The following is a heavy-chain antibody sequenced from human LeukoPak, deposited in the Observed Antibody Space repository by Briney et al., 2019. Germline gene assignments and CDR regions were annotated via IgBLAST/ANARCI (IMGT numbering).Heavy chain of an antibody. CDR2: IYTSGST. Sequence: SQTLSLTCTVSGGSISSGSYYWSWIRQPAGQGLEWIGRIYTSGSTNYNPSLKSRVTISVDTSKNQFSLKLSSVTAADTAVYYCAREAAAAGCWFDPWGQGTLVTVSS. J-gene: IGHJ5*02. CDR3: AREAAAAGCWFDP. D-gene: IGHD6-13*01. CDR1: GGSISSGSYY. V-gene: IGHV4-61*02.